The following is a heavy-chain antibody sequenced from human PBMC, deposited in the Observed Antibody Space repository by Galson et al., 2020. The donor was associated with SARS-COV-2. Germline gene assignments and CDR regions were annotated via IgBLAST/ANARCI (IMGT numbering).Heavy chain of an antibody. CDR2: IDPSDSYT. CDR3: ARYAPNSGSYYNEYYYYYYMDV. V-gene: IGHV5-10-1*01. Sequence: HGESLKISCKGSGYSFTSYWISWVRQMPGKGLAWMGRIDPSDSYTNYSPSFQGHVTISADKSISTAYLQWSSLKASDTAMYYCARYAPNSGSYYNEYYYYYYMDVWGKGTTVTVSS. CDR1: GYSFTSYW. J-gene: IGHJ6*03. D-gene: IGHD3-10*01.